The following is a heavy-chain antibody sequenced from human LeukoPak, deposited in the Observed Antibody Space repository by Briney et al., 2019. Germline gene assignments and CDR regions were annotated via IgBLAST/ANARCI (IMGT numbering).Heavy chain of an antibody. Sequence: PSETLSLTCTVPGGSISSYYWSWIRQPPGKGLEWLGSIYYSGSTNYHPSLKSRVTISLDTSKNQFSLKLSSVTAADTAVYYCARGSGYVYYWGQGTLVTVSS. CDR3: ARGSGYVYY. CDR1: GGSISSYY. D-gene: IGHD5-12*01. V-gene: IGHV4-59*12. J-gene: IGHJ4*02. CDR2: IYYSGST.